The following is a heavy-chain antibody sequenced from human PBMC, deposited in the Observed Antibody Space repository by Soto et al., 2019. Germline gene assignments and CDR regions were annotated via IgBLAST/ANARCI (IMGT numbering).Heavy chain of an antibody. D-gene: IGHD3-16*02. V-gene: IGHV5-51*01. J-gene: IGHJ6*03. CDR2: IYPGDSDT. CDR3: ARASYDYIWGSYLSYYYYYMDV. Sequence: PGESLKISCKGSGYSFTSDWIGWVRQMPGKGLEWMGIIYPGDSDTRYSPSFQGQVTISADKSISTAYLRWSSLKASDTAMYYCARASYDYIWGSYLSYYYYYMDVWGKGTAVTVSS. CDR1: GYSFTSDW.